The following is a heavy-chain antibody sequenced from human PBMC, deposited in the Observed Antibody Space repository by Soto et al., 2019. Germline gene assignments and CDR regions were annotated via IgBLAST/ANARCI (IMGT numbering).Heavy chain of an antibody. Sequence: GGSLRLSCSASGFTASGLSLNLFAMNWVRQAPGKGLEWVSSISGGGSSTYYADSVKGRFTVPRDNSKNTLYLEMNSLGDDDTAVYYCAKGQDIPIFDHFDPWGPGTLVTVSS. CDR1: GLSLNLFA. J-gene: IGHJ5*02. D-gene: IGHD3-3*01. V-gene: IGHV3-23*01. CDR3: AKGQDIPIFDHFDP. CDR2: ISGGGSST.